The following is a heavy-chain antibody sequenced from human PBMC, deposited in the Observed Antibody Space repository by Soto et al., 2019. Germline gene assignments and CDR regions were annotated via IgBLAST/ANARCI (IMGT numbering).Heavy chain of an antibody. CDR2: TYYRSKWYN. CDR1: GDSVSSNSAA. D-gene: IGHD6-6*01. CDR3: ARGGSTSPNAFDI. V-gene: IGHV6-1*01. Sequence: SQTLSLTCAISGDSVSSNSAAWNWIRQSPSRGLEWLGRTYYRSKWYNDYTISVKSRITVTPDTSNNQVSLQLNSMTPEDTAVYYCARGGSTSPNAFDIWGQGTVVTVSS. J-gene: IGHJ3*02.